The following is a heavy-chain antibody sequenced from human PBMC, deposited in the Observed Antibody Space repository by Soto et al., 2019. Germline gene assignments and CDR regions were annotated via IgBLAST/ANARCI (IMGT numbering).Heavy chain of an antibody. V-gene: IGHV5-10-1*01. CDR3: ASPDAYGSSWFDFDF. CDR2: IDPSDSQT. CDR1: GYTSSSYW. Sequence: PRESLKISCKVSGYTSSSYWISWVRQKPGKGLEWIGRIDPSDSQTNYSPSFRGHVTISADKSIGTAYLQWSSLKASDTALYYCASPDAYGSSWFDFDFGGRGTLVTVSS. D-gene: IGHD6-13*01. J-gene: IGHJ4*02.